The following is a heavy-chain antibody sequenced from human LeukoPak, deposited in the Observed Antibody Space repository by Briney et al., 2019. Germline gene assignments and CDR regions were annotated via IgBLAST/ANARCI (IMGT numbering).Heavy chain of an antibody. CDR3: ARDQCSGGSCYYYYYYGMDV. J-gene: IGHJ6*02. Sequence: GGSLRLSCAASGFTFSSYGMHWVRQAPGKGLEWVAVIWYDGSNKYYADSVKGRFTISRDNSKNTLYLQVNSLRAEDTAVYYCARDQCSGGSCYYYYYYGMDVWGQGTTVTVSS. CDR2: IWYDGSNK. D-gene: IGHD2-15*01. CDR1: GFTFSSYG. V-gene: IGHV3-33*01.